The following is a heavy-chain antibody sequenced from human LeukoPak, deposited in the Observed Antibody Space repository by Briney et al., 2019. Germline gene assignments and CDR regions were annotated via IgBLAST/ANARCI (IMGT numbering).Heavy chain of an antibody. CDR1: GFTFSDYY. CDR3: ARVGPITSKQGAFDI. CDR2: ISSSGSTI. Sequence: GESLRLSCAASGFTFSDYYMSWIRQAPGKGLEWVSYISSSGSTIYYADSVKGRFTISRDNAKNSLYLQMNSLRAEDTAVYYCARVGPITSKQGAFDIWGQGTMVTVSS. V-gene: IGHV3-11*01. J-gene: IGHJ3*02. D-gene: IGHD3-16*01.